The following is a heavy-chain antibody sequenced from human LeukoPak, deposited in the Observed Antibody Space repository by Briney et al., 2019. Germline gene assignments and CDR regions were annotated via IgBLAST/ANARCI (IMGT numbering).Heavy chain of an antibody. CDR2: IYYSGST. Sequence: SQTLSLTCTVSGGSISSGDYYWSWIRQPPGKVLEWIGYIYYSGSTYYNPSLKSRVTISVDTSKNQFSLKLSSVTAADTAVYYCARTPRVLRFLEWFYYFDYWGQGTLVTVSS. CDR3: ARTPRVLRFLEWFYYFDY. D-gene: IGHD3-3*01. J-gene: IGHJ4*02. V-gene: IGHV4-30-4*01. CDR1: GGSISSGDYY.